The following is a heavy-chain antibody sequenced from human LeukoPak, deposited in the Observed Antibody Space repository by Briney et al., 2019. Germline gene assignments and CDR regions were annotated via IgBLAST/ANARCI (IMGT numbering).Heavy chain of an antibody. V-gene: IGHV3-7*01. D-gene: IGHD5-18*01. Sequence: GGSLRLSCAASGFTFSSYWMNWARQAPGKGLEWVASINHNGNVNYYVDSVKGRFTISRDNAKNSLYLQMNSLRAEDTAVYYCARDSGFRVGYSFDYWGQGTLVTVSS. J-gene: IGHJ4*02. CDR2: INHNGNVN. CDR1: GFTFSSYW. CDR3: ARDSGFRVGYSFDY.